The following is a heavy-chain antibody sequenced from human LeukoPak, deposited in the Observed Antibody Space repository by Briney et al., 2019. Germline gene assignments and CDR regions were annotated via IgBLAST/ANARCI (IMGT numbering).Heavy chain of an antibody. V-gene: IGHV3-23*01. CDR3: AKDYSNIPAPANPLFDY. D-gene: IGHD6-13*01. CDR1: GFTFSSYA. Sequence: GGSLRLSCAASGFTFSSYAVSWVRQAPGKGLEWVSGIAGTGDTTFYADSVKGRFTISRDNSENTLYLQMNSLRAEDTALYYCAKDYSNIPAPANPLFDYWGQGTLVTVSS. J-gene: IGHJ4*02. CDR2: IAGTGDTT.